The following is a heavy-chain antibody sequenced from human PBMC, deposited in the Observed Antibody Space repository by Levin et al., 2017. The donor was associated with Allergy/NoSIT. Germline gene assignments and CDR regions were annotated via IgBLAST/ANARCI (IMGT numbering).Heavy chain of an antibody. Sequence: GGSLRLSCVGSGFTFSSYLMHWVRQAPGKGLEWVSHIHYNGATMYMDSVEGRFTVSRDDAKNTLYLQMNSLGVEDTALYFCVRIPSNYWADLWGRGTMVTVSS. V-gene: IGHV3-74*03. J-gene: IGHJ3*01. CDR2: IHYNGAT. D-gene: IGHD1-26*01. CDR1: GFTFSSYL. CDR3: VRIPSNYWADL.